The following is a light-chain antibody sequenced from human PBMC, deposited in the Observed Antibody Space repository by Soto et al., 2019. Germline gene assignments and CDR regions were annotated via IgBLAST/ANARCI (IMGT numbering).Light chain of an antibody. CDR1: SSDVGGFDY. Sequence: QSALTQPRSVSGSPGQSVTISCTGTSSDVGGFDYVSWYQQHPGRAPKLMIYDVTKRPSAVPDRFSGSKSGNTASLTISGLQAEDEADYYCCSYAGSYTLAVFGSGTKLTVL. V-gene: IGLV2-11*01. J-gene: IGLJ1*01. CDR2: DVT. CDR3: CSYAGSYTLAV.